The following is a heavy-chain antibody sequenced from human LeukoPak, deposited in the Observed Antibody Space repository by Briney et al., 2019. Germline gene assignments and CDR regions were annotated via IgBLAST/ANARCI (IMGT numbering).Heavy chain of an antibody. CDR2: ISYSGANS. J-gene: IGHJ4*02. V-gene: IGHV3-23*01. Sequence: PGGSLRLSCAASGFTFSGSAMSWVRQAPGEGLEWVSLISYSGANSYYTDSVRGRFTISRDNSKDTLFLQMNSLRAEDTAVYYCAKESGFSSWGQGTLVTVSS. CDR1: GFTFSGSA. CDR3: AKESGFSS. D-gene: IGHD6-25*01.